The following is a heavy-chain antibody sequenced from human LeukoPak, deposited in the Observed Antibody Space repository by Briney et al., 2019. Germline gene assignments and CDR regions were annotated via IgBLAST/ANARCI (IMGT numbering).Heavy chain of an antibody. J-gene: IGHJ4*02. D-gene: IGHD3-22*01. CDR2: ISSSSSYT. CDR1: GFTFSSYA. V-gene: IGHV3-21*05. Sequence: PGGSLRLSCAASGFTFSSYAMHWVRQAPGKGLEWVSYISSSSSYTNYADSVKGRFTISRDNAKNSLYLQMNSLRAEDTAVYYCARDRSSRSYYDSSGYAPVDYWGQGTLVTVSS. CDR3: ARDRSSRSYYDSSGYAPVDY.